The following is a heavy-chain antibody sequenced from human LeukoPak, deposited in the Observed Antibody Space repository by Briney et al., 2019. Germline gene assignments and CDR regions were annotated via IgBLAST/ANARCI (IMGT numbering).Heavy chain of an antibody. D-gene: IGHD4-11*01. CDR2: INPNSGGT. J-gene: IGHJ6*03. CDR3: ARDSDDYSSYYMDV. CDR1: GYTFTGYY. Sequence: PKASVKVSCKASGYTFTGYYMHWVRQAPGQGLEWMGWINPNSGGTNYAQKFQGRVTMTRDTSISTAYMELSSLRSEDTAVYYCARDSDDYSSYYMDVWGKGTTVTVSS. V-gene: IGHV1-2*02.